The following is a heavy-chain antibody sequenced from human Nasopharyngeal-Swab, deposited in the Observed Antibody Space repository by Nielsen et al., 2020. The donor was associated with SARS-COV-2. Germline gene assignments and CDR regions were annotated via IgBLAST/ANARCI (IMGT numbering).Heavy chain of an antibody. Sequence: GGSLRLSCVASRFTFSRWPMRWVRQAPGKGPEWVTVISSDGSDKQYVDSVKGRFTISRDNSKNTLYLQMKSLRAEDTGVYYCASLRADTPDFAYWGQGTLVTVSS. V-gene: IGHV3-30*03. CDR1: RFTFSRWP. D-gene: IGHD2-15*01. CDR3: ASLRADTPDFAY. CDR2: ISSDGSDK. J-gene: IGHJ4*02.